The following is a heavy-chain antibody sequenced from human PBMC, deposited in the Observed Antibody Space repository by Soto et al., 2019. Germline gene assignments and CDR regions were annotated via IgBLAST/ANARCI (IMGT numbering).Heavy chain of an antibody. J-gene: IGHJ6*02. V-gene: IGHV1-18*01. CDR2: ISAYNGNT. D-gene: IGHD2-21*02. CDR1: GYTLTSYG. Sequence: AAVKVSCKASGYTLTSYGISWVLQTPGQGLEWMGWISAYNGNTNYAQKLQGRVTMTTDTSTSTAYMELRSLRSDDTAVYYCAREYCGGDCYRDHYYYYGMDVWGQGTTVPVSS. CDR3: AREYCGGDCYRDHYYYYGMDV.